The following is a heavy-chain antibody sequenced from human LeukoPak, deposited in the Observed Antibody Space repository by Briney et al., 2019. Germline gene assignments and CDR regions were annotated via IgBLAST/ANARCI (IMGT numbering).Heavy chain of an antibody. V-gene: IGHV3-33*01. J-gene: IGHJ4*02. CDR1: GFTFSSYG. CDR3: ARVDRLEPDPRRLYYFDY. D-gene: IGHD1-14*01. CDR2: IWYDGSNE. Sequence: GGSLRLSCAASGFTFSSYGMLWVRQAPGKGLEWVSSIWYDGSNENYADSVRGRFTISRDDSKNTLYLQMNSLRAEDTAVYYCARVDRLEPDPRRLYYFDYWGQGTLVTVSS.